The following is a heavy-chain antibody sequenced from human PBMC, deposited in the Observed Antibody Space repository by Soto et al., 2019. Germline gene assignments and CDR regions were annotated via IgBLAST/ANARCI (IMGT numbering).Heavy chain of an antibody. V-gene: IGHV4-39*01. CDR1: GDYINSDKYY. CDR3: ARLEGLATISYYFDF. CDR2: IYFRGNT. Sequence: QLQLQESGPGLVKPSETLSLTCSVSGDYINSDKYYWGWIRQPPGKGLEWIGCIYFRGNTYYNPSLQTRVTISQDNSNSQFSLKLNSVTAAYSAVYFCARLEGLATISYYFDFWCQGALVTVSS. J-gene: IGHJ4*02.